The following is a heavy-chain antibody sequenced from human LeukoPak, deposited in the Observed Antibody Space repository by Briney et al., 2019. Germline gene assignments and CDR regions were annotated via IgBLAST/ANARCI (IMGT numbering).Heavy chain of an antibody. J-gene: IGHJ4*02. Sequence: GVSLSLSCAASGFTFSSYTMRWVRQAPGKGREWVSCVSGSGGNIHYADSVKGRFTISRDNSKNMLYLQMNSLRGDDTAVYYCATHLAYCPTESCSFFDHWGQGALVTVSS. V-gene: IGHV3-23*01. CDR1: GFTFSSYT. CDR2: VSGSGGNI. CDR3: ATHLAYCPTESCSFFDH. D-gene: IGHD2-21*01.